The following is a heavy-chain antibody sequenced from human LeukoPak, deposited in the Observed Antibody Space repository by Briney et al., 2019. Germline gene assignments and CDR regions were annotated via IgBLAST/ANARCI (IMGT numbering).Heavy chain of an antibody. J-gene: IGHJ4*02. D-gene: IGHD6-13*01. CDR3: ASGSVAAVDY. V-gene: IGHV4-39*01. CDR1: GGSISSSRYY. CDR2: ISCSGST. Sequence: PSETLSLTCTVSGGSISSSRYYWAWIRQPPGKGLDWIGSISCSGSTYYNSSLKSRLTISVDTSKNQFSLRLSSVTAADTAVYYCASGSVAAVDYWGQGTLVTVSS.